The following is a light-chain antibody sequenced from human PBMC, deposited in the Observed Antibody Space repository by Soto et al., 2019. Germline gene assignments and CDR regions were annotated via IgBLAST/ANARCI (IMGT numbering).Light chain of an antibody. CDR1: SSDVGGYNY. CDR3: SSYTSSSTYVV. CDR2: DVS. J-gene: IGLJ2*01. V-gene: IGLV2-14*01. Sequence: QSALTQPASVSGSPGQSITISCTGTSSDVGGYNYVSWYLQHPGKAPKLMIYDVSNRPSGVSNRFSGSKSGNTASPTISGLQAEDEADYYCSSYTSSSTYVVFGGGTKLTVL.